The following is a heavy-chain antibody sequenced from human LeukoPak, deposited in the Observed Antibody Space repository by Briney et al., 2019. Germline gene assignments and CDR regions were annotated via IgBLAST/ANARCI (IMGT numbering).Heavy chain of an antibody. Sequence: SETLSLTCAVSGGSISDYHRSWIRQPPGKGLEWIGYIYYDGSTNYSPSLKSRVTISLDTSKNQFSLRLSSVTAADTAVYYCARHKYTAVAFEFWGQGTLVTVSS. V-gene: IGHV4-59*08. D-gene: IGHD4-23*01. J-gene: IGHJ4*02. CDR1: GGSISDYH. CDR3: ARHKYTAVAFEF. CDR2: IYYDGST.